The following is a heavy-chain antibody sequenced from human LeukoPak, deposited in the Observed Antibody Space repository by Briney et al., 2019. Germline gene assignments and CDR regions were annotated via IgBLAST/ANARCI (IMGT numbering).Heavy chain of an antibody. CDR2: ISSSSKYI. J-gene: IGHJ4*02. CDR1: GFTFSSYA. Sequence: PGGSLRLSCAASGFTFSSYAMSWVRQAPGKGLEWVSCISSSSKYIYYIDSVKGRFTISRDNAKNSLYLQMNSLRAEDTAVYYCARDDYGGIDYWGQGTLVTVSS. V-gene: IGHV3-21*01. D-gene: IGHD4-23*01. CDR3: ARDDYGGIDY.